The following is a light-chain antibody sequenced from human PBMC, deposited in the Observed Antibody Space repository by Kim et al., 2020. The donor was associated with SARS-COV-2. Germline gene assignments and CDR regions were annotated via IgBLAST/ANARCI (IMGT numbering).Light chain of an antibody. CDR3: QQYDNMYT. Sequence: DIQMTQSPSSLSASVGDRVTITCQARQDINKYLNWYQHKPGKAPKLLIHDASKLETGVPPRFSGSGSGTHFTLTITTLQPEDSATYYCQQYDNMYTFGQGTKLEIK. V-gene: IGKV1-33*01. CDR2: DAS. CDR1: QDINKY. J-gene: IGKJ2*01.